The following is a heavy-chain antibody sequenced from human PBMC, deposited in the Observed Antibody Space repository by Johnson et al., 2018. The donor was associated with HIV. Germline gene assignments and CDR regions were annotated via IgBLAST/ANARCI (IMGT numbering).Heavy chain of an antibody. CDR2: INWNGGST. CDR1: GFTFDDYA. Sequence: VQLVESGGGLAQPGRSLRLSCAGYGFTFDDYAMHWVRQAPGKGLEWVSGINWNGGSTGYADSVKGRFTISRDNAKNSLYVQMNSLRAEDTALYYCARDSSSSLIDAFDIWGQGTMVTVSS. D-gene: IGHD6-6*01. CDR3: ARDSSSSLIDAFDI. V-gene: IGHV3-9*01. J-gene: IGHJ3*02.